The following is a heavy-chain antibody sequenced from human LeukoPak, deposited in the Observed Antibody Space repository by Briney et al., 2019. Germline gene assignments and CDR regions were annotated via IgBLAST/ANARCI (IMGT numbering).Heavy chain of an antibody. CDR1: GFTVSSNS. Sequence: GGSLRLSCTVSGFTVSSNSMSWVRQAPGKGLEWVANIKPDGSEKNYVDSVKGRFTISRDNAKSSLYLQMNSLRVEDTAVYYCARDPSAGSESWGQGTLVTVSS. CDR3: ARDPSAGSES. D-gene: IGHD6-25*01. J-gene: IGHJ4*02. V-gene: IGHV3-7*01. CDR2: IKPDGSEK.